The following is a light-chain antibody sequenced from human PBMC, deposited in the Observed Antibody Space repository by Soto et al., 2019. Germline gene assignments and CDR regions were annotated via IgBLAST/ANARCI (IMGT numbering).Light chain of an antibody. CDR3: SSYTSSSTLDYV. J-gene: IGLJ1*01. CDR2: DVS. Sequence: SALTQPASVSGSPGQSITSSCTGTSSDVGGYNYVSWYQQHPGKAPKLMIYDVSNRPSGVSNRFSGSKSGNTASLTISGLQAEDEADYYCSSYTSSSTLDYVFGTGTKVTVL. CDR1: SSDVGGYNY. V-gene: IGLV2-14*01.